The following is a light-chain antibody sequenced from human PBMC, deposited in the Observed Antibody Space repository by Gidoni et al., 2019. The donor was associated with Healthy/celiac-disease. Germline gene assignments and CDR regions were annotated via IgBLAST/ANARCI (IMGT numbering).Light chain of an antibody. CDR2: KAS. CDR3: QQYNSYPWT. V-gene: IGKV1-5*03. Sequence: DIQLTQSPSTLSASVGDRVTITCRASQSISSWLAWYQQKPGKAPKHLIYKASSLESGVPSRFSGSVSGTEFTLTISSLQPDDFETYYRQQYNSYPWTFGQGTKVESK. J-gene: IGKJ1*01. CDR1: QSISSW.